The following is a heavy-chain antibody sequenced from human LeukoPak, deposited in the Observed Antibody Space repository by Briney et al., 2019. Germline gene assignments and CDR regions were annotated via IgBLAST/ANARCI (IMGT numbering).Heavy chain of an antibody. CDR1: GFTFSSYA. V-gene: IGHV3-30*18. Sequence: GGSLGLSCAASGFTFSSYAMHWVRQAPGKGLEWVAVISYDGSNKYYADSVKGRFTISRDNSKNTLYLQMNSLRAEDTAVYYCAKSYYYDKLAYYWGQGTLVTVSS. CDR3: AKSYYYDKLAYY. J-gene: IGHJ4*02. CDR2: ISYDGSNK. D-gene: IGHD3-22*01.